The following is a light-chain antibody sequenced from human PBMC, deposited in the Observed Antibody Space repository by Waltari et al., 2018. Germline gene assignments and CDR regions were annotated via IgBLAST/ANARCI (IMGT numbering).Light chain of an antibody. CDR3: QQYYSYPLT. CDR2: GAA. J-gene: IGKJ4*01. V-gene: IGKV4-1*01. Sequence: DIVMTQSPYSLPVSLGERATINCKARQTILSSSNNKNALAWYQQKPGHPPKFLIYGAATLTSGVPDRFSGSGSGTDFALTISRLQADDLAVYYCQQYYSYPLTFGGGTKVEIK. CDR1: QTILSSSNNKNA.